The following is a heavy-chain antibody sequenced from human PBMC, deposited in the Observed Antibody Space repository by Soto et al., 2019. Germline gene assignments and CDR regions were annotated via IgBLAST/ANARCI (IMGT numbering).Heavy chain of an antibody. CDR3: ARGPYGDYANWFAP. J-gene: IGHJ5*02. Sequence: GGSLRLSCAASGFTFDDYGMSWVRQAPGKGLEWVSGINWNGGSTGYADSVKGRFTISRDNAKNSLYLQMNSLRAEDTAVYYCARGPYGDYANWFAPWGQGTLVTVSS. CDR2: INWNGGST. V-gene: IGHV3-20*04. CDR1: GFTFDDYG. D-gene: IGHD4-17*01.